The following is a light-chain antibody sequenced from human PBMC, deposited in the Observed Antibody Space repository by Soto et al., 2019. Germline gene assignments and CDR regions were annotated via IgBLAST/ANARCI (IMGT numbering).Light chain of an antibody. V-gene: IGLV1-47*01. CDR1: SSNIGSNY. J-gene: IGLJ2*01. CDR3: AAWEDSLSAEV. CDR2: RNN. Sequence: QSVLTQPPSASGTPGQRVTISCSGSSSNIGSNYVYWYQQLPGTAPKHLIYRNNHRPSGVPDRVSGSKSGSSASLAISGPRSEDEADDYCAAWEDSLSAEVFGGGTKLTVL.